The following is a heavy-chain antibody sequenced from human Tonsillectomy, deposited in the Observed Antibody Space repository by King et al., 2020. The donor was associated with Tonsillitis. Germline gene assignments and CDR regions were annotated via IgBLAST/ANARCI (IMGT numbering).Heavy chain of an antibody. CDR2: ISAYNGNT. Sequence: QLVQSGAEVKKPGASVKVSCKASGYTFISYGISWVRQAPGQGLEWMGWISAYNGNTNYAQKLQGRVTMTTDTSTSTAYMELRSRRSDDTAVYYCARAEYYYDSSGYPRPKGMDVWGQGTTVTVSS. J-gene: IGHJ6*02. D-gene: IGHD3-22*01. V-gene: IGHV1-18*01. CDR3: ARAEYYYDSSGYPRPKGMDV. CDR1: GYTFISYG.